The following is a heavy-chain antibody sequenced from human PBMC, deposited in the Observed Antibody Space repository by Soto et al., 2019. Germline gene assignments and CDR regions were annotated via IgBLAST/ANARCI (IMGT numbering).Heavy chain of an antibody. CDR1: GYTFTSYA. V-gene: IGHV1-8*02. D-gene: IGHD3-10*01. Sequence: ASVKVSCKASGYTFTSYAMHWVRQATGQGLEWMGWMNPNSGNTGYAQKFQGRATMTRNTSISTAYMELSSLRSEDTAVYYCARERTYYSFDYWGQGTLVTVSS. J-gene: IGHJ4*02. CDR3: ARERTYYSFDY. CDR2: MNPNSGNT.